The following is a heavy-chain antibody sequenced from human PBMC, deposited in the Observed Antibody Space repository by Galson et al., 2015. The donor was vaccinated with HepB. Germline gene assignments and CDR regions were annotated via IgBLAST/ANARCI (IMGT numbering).Heavy chain of an antibody. CDR3: ARNRGAETVVGTKSLAL. J-gene: IGHJ4*02. CDR1: GFTFSSYG. Sequence: SLRLSCAASGFTFSSYGMHWVRQAPGKGLEWVSGISGTGSSTYYADSVKGRFTISRDNSKNTLYLQMTSLRAEDTAVYYCARNRGAETVVGTKSLALWGQGTLVTVSS. D-gene: IGHD4-23*01. CDR2: ISGTGSST. V-gene: IGHV3-23*01.